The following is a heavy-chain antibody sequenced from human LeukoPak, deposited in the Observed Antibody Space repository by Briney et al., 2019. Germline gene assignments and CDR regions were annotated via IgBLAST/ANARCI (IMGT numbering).Heavy chain of an antibody. D-gene: IGHD3-10*01. CDR3: ARGHVLLWFGELSP. CDR1: GGSISNYY. J-gene: IGHJ5*02. V-gene: IGHV4-59*08. CDR2: IYYSGST. Sequence: SETLSLTCSVSGGSISNYYRSWIRQPAGKGLEWIGCIYYSGSTNYNPSLKSRVTISVDTSKNQFSLKLSSVTAADTAVYYCARGHVLLWFGELSPWGQGTLVTVSS.